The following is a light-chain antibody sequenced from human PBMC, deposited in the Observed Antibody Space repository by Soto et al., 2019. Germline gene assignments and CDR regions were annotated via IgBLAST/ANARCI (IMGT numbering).Light chain of an antibody. J-gene: IGLJ2*01. CDR1: SSDVGNYNL. CDR2: EGR. CDR3: CSYAGSGVV. Sequence: QSALTQPASVSGSPGQSITISCTGTSSDVGNYNLVSWYQQHPGKAPKLMIYEGRKRPSGVSNRFSGSKSGNTASLTISGLQAEDEADYYCCSYAGSGVVFGGGTQLTVL. V-gene: IGLV2-23*01.